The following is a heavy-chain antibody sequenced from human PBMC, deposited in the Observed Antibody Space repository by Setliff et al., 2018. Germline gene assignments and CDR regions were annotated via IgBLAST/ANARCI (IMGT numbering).Heavy chain of an antibody. CDR2: ISA. D-gene: IGHD2-2*01. CDR1: GYTFTSYG. Sequence: VSVKVSCKASGYTFTSYGINWVRQAPGQGLEWMGWISAYARKFQGRVTMTTDTPTNTAYMELRSLRSDDTAVYYCARGPLDFVVVPAAGKFDYWGQGTLVTVSS. CDR3: ARGPLDFVVVPAAGKFDY. V-gene: IGHV1-18*01. J-gene: IGHJ4*02.